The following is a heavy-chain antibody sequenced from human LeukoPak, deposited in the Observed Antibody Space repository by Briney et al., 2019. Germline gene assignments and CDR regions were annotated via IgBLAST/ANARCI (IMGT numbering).Heavy chain of an antibody. CDR1: GFTFSSYA. V-gene: IGHV3-23*01. CDR3: AKDLEYSSSSLGTYYYGMDV. D-gene: IGHD6-6*01. CDR2: ISGSGGST. Sequence: GGSLRLSCAASGFTFSSYAMSWVRQAPGKGLEWVSAISGSGGSTYYADSVKGRFTISRDNSKNTLYLQMNSLRAEDTAVYYCAKDLEYSSSSLGTYYYGMDVWGQGTTVTVSS. J-gene: IGHJ6*02.